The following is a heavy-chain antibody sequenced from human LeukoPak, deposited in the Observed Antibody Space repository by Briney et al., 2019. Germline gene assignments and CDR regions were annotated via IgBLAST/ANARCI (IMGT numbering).Heavy chain of an antibody. J-gene: IGHJ5*02. CDR2: IKQDGSEK. V-gene: IGHV3-7*01. CDR1: GFTFSSYW. D-gene: IGHD3-10*01. CDR3: ARGDISGSYDP. Sequence: PGGSLRLSCAASGFTFSSYWMSWVRQAPGKGLEWVANIKQDGSEKYYVDSVKGRFTISRDNAKNSLYLQMNSLRAEDTAVYYCARGDISGSYDPWGQGTLVTVSP.